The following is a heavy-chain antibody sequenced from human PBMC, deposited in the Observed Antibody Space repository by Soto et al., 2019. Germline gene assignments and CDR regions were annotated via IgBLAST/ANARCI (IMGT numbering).Heavy chain of an antibody. J-gene: IGHJ5*02. D-gene: IGHD3-16*01. CDR1: GGSFSGYY. V-gene: IGHV4-34*01. CDR3: ARRPAIQRLTYNWFDP. Sequence: SETLSLTCAVYGGSFSGYYWSWIRQPPGKGLEWIGEINHSGSTNYNPSLKSRVTISVDTSKNQFSLKLSSVTAADTAVYYCARRPAIQRLTYNWFDPWGQGTLVTVSS. CDR2: INHSGST.